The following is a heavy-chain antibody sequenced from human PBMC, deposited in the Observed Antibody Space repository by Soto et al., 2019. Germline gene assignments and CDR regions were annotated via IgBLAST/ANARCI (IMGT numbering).Heavy chain of an antibody. CDR1: GFTFSSYA. D-gene: IGHD1-26*01. CDR2: ISGSGGST. CDR3: AKRGSGSYYID. V-gene: IGHV3-23*01. J-gene: IGHJ4*02. Sequence: EVQLLESGGGLVQPGGSLRLSCAASGFTFSSYAMSWVRQAPGKGLERVSVISGSGGSTYYADSVKGRFTISRDNSKNTLYLQMNSLGAEDTAVYYCAKRGSGSYYIDWGQGTLVTVSS.